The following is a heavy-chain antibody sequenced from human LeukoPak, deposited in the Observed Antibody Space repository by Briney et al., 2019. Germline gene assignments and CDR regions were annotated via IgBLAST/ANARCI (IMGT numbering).Heavy chain of an antibody. CDR1: GLIVSSNH. V-gene: IGHV3-66*01. J-gene: IGHJ4*02. Sequence: GGALRLSCAVSGLIVSSNHMNWVRQAPGKGLEGVSVLYSGGATYYTDSVQGRFTISRDNSKNTVYLQINSLRVEDTAVYYCARDVSGDGYNFFDYWGLGILVTVSS. D-gene: IGHD5-24*01. CDR3: ARDVSGDGYNFFDY. CDR2: LYSGGAT.